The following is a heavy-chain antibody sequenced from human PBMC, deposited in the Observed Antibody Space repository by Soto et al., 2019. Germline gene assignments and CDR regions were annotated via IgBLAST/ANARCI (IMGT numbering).Heavy chain of an antibody. CDR3: ARDCSGGSCQVRYNWFDP. V-gene: IGHV1-18*01. Sequence: QVQLVQSGAEVKKPGASVKVSCKASGYTFTSYGISWVRQAPGQGLEWMGWISAYNGNTNYAQKLQGRVTVTTDTSTSTAYMELRSLRSDDTAVYYCARDCSGGSCQVRYNWFDPWGQGTLVTVSS. CDR2: ISAYNGNT. J-gene: IGHJ5*02. CDR1: GYTFTSYG. D-gene: IGHD2-15*01.